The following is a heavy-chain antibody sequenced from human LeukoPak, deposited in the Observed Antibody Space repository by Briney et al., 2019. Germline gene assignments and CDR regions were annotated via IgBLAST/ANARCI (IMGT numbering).Heavy chain of an antibody. CDR1: GGSFSGYY. CDR3: ARDYYDSSGYSLSDY. Sequence: TSETLSLTCAVYGGSFSGYYWSWIRQPAGKGLEWIVRIYTSGSTNYNPSLKSRVTMSVDTSKNQFSLKLSSVTAADTAVYYCARDYYDSSGYSLSDYWGQGTLVTVSS. V-gene: IGHV4-4*07. D-gene: IGHD3-22*01. J-gene: IGHJ4*02. CDR2: IYTSGST.